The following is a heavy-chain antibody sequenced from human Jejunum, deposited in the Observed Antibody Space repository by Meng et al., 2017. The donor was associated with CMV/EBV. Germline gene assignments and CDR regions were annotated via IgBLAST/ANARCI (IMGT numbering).Heavy chain of an antibody. V-gene: IGHV3-30-3*01. D-gene: IGHD4-11*01. CDR1: GYTIRNYP. J-gene: IGHJ4*02. Sequence: ASGYTIRNYPIHWVRQAPGEGLGWVAGVSNDGATTYQADSARGRFSISRDNSKNTVYLQMNSLRREDTAVYFCARENDYTNYCDSWGRGTLVTVSS. CDR2: VSNDGATT. CDR3: ARENDYTNYCDS.